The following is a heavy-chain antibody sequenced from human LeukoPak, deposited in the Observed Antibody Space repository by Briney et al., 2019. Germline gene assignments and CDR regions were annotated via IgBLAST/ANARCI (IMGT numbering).Heavy chain of an antibody. Sequence: GGSLRLSCAASGFTFSDYYMSWIRQAPGKGLERVSYISSSSSYTNYADSVKGRFTISRDNAKNSLYLQMNSLRAEDTAVYYCARVGETGGWFDPWGQGTLVTVSS. CDR1: GFTFSDYY. J-gene: IGHJ5*02. CDR3: ARVGETGGWFDP. CDR2: ISSSSSYT. V-gene: IGHV3-11*05. D-gene: IGHD2-15*01.